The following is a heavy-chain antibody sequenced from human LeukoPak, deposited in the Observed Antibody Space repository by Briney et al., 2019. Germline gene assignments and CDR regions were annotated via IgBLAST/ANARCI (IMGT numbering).Heavy chain of an antibody. D-gene: IGHD5-18*01. CDR1: GLTFSSYS. CDR3: ARRRGYGSRDAFDI. Sequence: GGSLRLSCAASGLTFSSYSMNWVRQAPGKGLEWVSSISSSSSYIYYADSAKGRFTISRDNAKNSLYLQMNSLRAEDTAVYYCARRRGYGSRDAFDIWGQGTMVTVSS. CDR2: ISSSSSYI. J-gene: IGHJ3*02. V-gene: IGHV3-21*01.